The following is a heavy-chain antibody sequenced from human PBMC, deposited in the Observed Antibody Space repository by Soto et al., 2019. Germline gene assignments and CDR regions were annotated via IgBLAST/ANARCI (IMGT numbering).Heavy chain of an antibody. CDR2: ISYDGSNK. CDR3: ARPPTGHLPYFDY. J-gene: IGHJ4*02. D-gene: IGHD3-3*02. CDR1: GFTFSSYA. Sequence: AGGSLRLSCAASGFTFSSYAMHWVRQAPGKGLEWVAVISYDGSNKYYADSVKGRFTISRDNSKNTLYLQMNSLRAEDTAVYYCARPPTGHLPYFDYWGQGTLVTVSS. V-gene: IGHV3-30-3*01.